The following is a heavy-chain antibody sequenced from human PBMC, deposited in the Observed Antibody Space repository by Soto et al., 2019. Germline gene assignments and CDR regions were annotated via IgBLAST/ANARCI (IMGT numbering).Heavy chain of an antibody. CDR2: IVVGSGNT. CDR1: GFTFTSSA. CDR3: GATSDYDFWSGYYTVPGMDV. J-gene: IGHJ6*02. V-gene: IGHV1-58*01. D-gene: IGHD3-3*01. Sequence: SVKVSCKASGFTFTSSAVQWVLQARGQRLEWIGWIVVGSGNTNYAQKFQERVTITRDMSTSTAYMELSSLRSEDTAVYYCGATSDYDFWSGYYTVPGMDVWGQGTTVTVSS.